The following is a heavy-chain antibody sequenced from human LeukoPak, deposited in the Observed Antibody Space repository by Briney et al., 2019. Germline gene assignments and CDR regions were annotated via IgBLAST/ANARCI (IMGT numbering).Heavy chain of an antibody. J-gene: IGHJ4*02. CDR1: GFSFSSYN. Sequence: GGSLRLSCAASGFSFSSYNMNWVRQAPGKGLEWVSSITSSSIYKYYADSMKGRFTISRDNAKNSLYLQMDSLRAEDTAVYYCARDGITMRILEYWGQGTLVTVSS. V-gene: IGHV3-21*01. CDR3: ARDGITMRILEY. CDR2: ITSSSIYK. D-gene: IGHD3-10*01.